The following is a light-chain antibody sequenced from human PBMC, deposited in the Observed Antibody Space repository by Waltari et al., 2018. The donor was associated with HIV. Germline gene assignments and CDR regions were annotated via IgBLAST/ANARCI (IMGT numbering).Light chain of an antibody. V-gene: IGKV4-1*01. CDR3: QQYYTTPYT. J-gene: IGKJ2*01. Sequence: DIVMTQYPDSLVVSLGERATINCKSSQSVLYSSNNKNYLAWYQQKPGQPPKLLIYWASTRESGVPDRFSGSGSETDFTLTISSLQAEDVAVYYCQQYYTTPYTFGQGTKLEIK. CDR1: QSVLYSSNNKNY. CDR2: WAS.